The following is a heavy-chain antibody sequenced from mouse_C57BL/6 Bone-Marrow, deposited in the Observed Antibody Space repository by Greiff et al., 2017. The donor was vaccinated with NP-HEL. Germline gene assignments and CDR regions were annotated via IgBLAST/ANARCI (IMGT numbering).Heavy chain of an antibody. CDR3: VRQKATGAMDY. D-gene: IGHD1-1*01. V-gene: IGHV10-1*01. Sequence: EVKLMESGGGLVQPKGSLKLSCAASGFSFNTYAMNWVRQAPGKGLEWVARIRSKSNNYATYYADSVKDRFTISRDDSESMLYLQMNNLKTEDTAMYYCVRQKATGAMDYWGQGTSVTVSS. J-gene: IGHJ4*01. CDR2: IRSKSNNYAT. CDR1: GFSFNTYA.